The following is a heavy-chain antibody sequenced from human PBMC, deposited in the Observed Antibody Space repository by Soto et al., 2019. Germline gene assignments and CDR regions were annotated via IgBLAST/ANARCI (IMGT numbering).Heavy chain of an antibody. CDR3: ARDGAYSDQFDY. CDR1: GFTVSNNY. D-gene: IGHD5-12*01. V-gene: IGHV3-53*01. Sequence: VGSLRLSCAASGFTVSNNYMSWVRQAPGKGLEWVSVIYSGGSTNYADSVKGRFTISRDNSKNTLYLQMNSLRAEDTAVYYCARDGAYSDQFDYWGQGTLVTVSS. CDR2: IYSGGST. J-gene: IGHJ4*02.